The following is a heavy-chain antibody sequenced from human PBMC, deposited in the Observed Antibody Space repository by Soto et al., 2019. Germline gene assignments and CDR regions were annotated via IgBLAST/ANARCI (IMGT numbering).Heavy chain of an antibody. V-gene: IGHV3-30*18. CDR2: ISYDGSNK. CDR3: AKDIAVAGSYYYYYGMDV. Sequence: GGSLRLSCAASGFTFSSYGMHWVRQAPGKGLEWVAVISYDGSNKYYADSVKGRFTISRDNSKNTLYLQMNSLRAEETVVYYCAKDIAVAGSYYYYYGMDVWGQGTTVTVSS. CDR1: GFTFSSYG. D-gene: IGHD6-19*01. J-gene: IGHJ6*02.